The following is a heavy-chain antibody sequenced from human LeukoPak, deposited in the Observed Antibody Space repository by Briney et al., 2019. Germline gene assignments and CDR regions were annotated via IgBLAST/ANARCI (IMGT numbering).Heavy chain of an antibody. J-gene: IGHJ5*02. CDR3: AREGTAGTNLNWFDP. Sequence: KPSETLSLTCTVSGGSISSYYWSWIRQPPGKGLECIGYISYSGSTNFNPSLKSRVTISVDTSKNQFSLKLSSVTAADTAVYYCAREGTAGTNLNWFDPWGQGTLVTVSS. D-gene: IGHD1-1*01. CDR1: GGSISSYY. V-gene: IGHV4-59*01. CDR2: ISYSGST.